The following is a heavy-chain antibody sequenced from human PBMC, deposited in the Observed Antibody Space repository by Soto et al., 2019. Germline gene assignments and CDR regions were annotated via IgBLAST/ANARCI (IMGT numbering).Heavy chain of an antibody. D-gene: IGHD2-15*01. CDR3: AREPRYCRGGSCSITGDAYDI. CDR1: GFIVSDTY. CDR2: ISNRGDT. V-gene: IGHV3-66*01. J-gene: IGHJ3*02. Sequence: EVQLVESGGGLVHPGGSLRLSCTASGFIVSDTYVNWVRQAPGKGLEWVSAISNRGDTHYADSVRGRFSLSRDISDNTLHLQMNNLRVEDTAVYYCAREPRYCRGGSCSITGDAYDIWGQGTMVTVSS.